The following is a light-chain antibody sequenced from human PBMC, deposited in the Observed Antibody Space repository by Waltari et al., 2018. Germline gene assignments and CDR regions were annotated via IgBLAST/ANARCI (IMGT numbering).Light chain of an antibody. V-gene: IGKV3-20*01. CDR1: QSVSDNY. J-gene: IGKJ5*01. CDR2: GAS. Sequence: DIVLTQSPGTLSLSPGERATLSCRATQSVSDNYLSWYQQKPGQAPRLLIYGASNRTACIPDRFSGSGSGTDFTLTINRLEPEDFGVYFCQQYGNAPLTFGQGTRLEIK. CDR3: QQYGNAPLT.